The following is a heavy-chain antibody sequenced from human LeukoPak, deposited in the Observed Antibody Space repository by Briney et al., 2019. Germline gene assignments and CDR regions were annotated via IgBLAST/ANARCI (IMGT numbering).Heavy chain of an antibody. J-gene: IGHJ4*02. Sequence: GGSLRLSCAASGFIFNKYAMHGVGQAPGKGREWVAVIASDGRDKHHADSVKGRFTISRDNSKNIVYLQMNSLRPEDTAIYFCAKDLPIGAAVYYFDYWGQGTLVTVSS. D-gene: IGHD6-13*01. CDR1: GFIFNKYA. CDR2: IASDGRDK. CDR3: AKDLPIGAAVYYFDY. V-gene: IGHV3-30*18.